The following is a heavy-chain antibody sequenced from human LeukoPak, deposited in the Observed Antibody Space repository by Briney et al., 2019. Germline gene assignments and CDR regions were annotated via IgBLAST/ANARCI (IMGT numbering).Heavy chain of an antibody. D-gene: IGHD4-17*01. CDR1: GFTFSDYY. Sequence: GGSLRLSCAVSGFTFSDYYMSWIRQAPGKGLEWVSYVSSGGSTISHADSVKGRFTISRDNAKNTLYLQMNSLRAEDTAVYYCAKGGATVIDYWGQGTLVTVSS. CDR3: AKGGATVIDY. CDR2: VSSGGSTI. J-gene: IGHJ4*02. V-gene: IGHV3-11*04.